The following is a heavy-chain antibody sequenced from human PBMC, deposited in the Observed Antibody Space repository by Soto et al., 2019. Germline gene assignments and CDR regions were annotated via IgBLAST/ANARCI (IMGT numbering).Heavy chain of an antibody. V-gene: IGHV1-69*06. CDR3: ATEVVVPAFDT. Sequence: SVKVSCKASGGTFSSYAISWVRQAPGQGLEWMGGIIPIFGTANYAQKFQDRVTITADKSTRTAYMELSSLRSEDPAVYYCATEVVVPAFDTWGQGTMVTVSS. CDR2: IIPIFGTA. D-gene: IGHD3-22*01. J-gene: IGHJ3*02. CDR1: GGTFSSYA.